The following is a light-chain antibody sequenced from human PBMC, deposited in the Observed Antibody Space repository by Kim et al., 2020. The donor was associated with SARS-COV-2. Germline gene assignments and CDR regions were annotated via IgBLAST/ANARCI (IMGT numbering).Light chain of an antibody. CDR3: QQYNSYLLT. CDR1: QSISSW. V-gene: IGKV1-5*03. Sequence: DIQMTQSPSTLSASVGDRVSITCRASQSISSWLAWYQQKPGKAPKLLIYKASSLESGVPSRFSGSGSGTEFTLTISSLQPDDFATYYCQQYNSYLLTFGGGTKVDIK. CDR2: KAS. J-gene: IGKJ4*01.